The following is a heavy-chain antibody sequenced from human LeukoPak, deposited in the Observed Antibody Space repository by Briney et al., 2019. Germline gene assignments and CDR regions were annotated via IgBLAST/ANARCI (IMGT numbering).Heavy chain of an antibody. J-gene: IGHJ6*02. CDR3: AREASKGV. V-gene: IGHV3-30-3*01. Sequence: GRSLRLSCAASKFTFSSFAMHWVRQAPGKGLEWVAVLSYDGSNKYYADSVKGRFTISRDNSKNTLYLQMNSLRAEDTAVYYCAREASKGVWGQGTTVTVSS. CDR1: KFTFSSFA. CDR2: LSYDGSNK.